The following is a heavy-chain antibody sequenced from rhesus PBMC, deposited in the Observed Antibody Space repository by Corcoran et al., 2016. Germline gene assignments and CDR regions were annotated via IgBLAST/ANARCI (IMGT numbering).Heavy chain of an antibody. V-gene: IGHV3S26*01. D-gene: IGHD2-39*02. J-gene: IGHJ6*01. CDR2: YSESGDTI. CDR1: GFTFSSYV. Sequence: DVQLVESGGGLVKPGGSLRLSCVASGFTFSSYVMPWVRQAPGKGLEWVSVYSESGDTIYYADSVKGRYTISRDNAKNSLFLQMNSLRAEDTAVYYCTSAYCSGGVCPTLDSWGQGVVVTVSS. CDR3: TSAYCSGGVCPTLDS.